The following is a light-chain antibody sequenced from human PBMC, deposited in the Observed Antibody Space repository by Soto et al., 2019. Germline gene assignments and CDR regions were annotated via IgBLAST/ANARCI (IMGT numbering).Light chain of an antibody. J-gene: IGKJ2*01. CDR2: GAS. CDR1: QTIGNIF. CDR3: HQYSSAPYT. V-gene: IGKV3-20*01. Sequence: EIVLTQSPGTLSLSPGETATLSCRASQTIGNIFLFWYQQKPGQAPRLLIYGASSRATGIPDRFSGSGSGTDFTLTSNRLEPVDFAVYYCHQYSSAPYTFGQGTNLEIK.